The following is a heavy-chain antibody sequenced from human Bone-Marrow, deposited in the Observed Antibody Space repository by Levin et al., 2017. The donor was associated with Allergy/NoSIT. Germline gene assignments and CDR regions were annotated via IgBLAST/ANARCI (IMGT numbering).Heavy chain of an antibody. J-gene: IGHJ6*04. V-gene: IGHV3-7*03. CDR3: ARGTDYRDFSNDHPWAV. CDR1: GFTFNTYW. Sequence: GGSLRLSCAASGFTFNTYWMSWVRLAPGKGLEWVANIKQDGSERYYVDSVKGRFTISRDNAKTSLFLQMESLRAEDTAVYYCARGTDYRDFSNDHPWAVWGKGATVTVSS. D-gene: IGHD4-17*01. CDR2: IKQDGSER.